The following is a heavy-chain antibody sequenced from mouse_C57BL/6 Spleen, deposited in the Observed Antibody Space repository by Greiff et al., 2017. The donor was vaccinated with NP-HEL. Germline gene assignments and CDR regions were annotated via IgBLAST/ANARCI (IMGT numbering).Heavy chain of an antibody. CDR3: ARLMDY. CDR2: IYPGDGGT. V-gene: IGHV1-82*01. CDR1: GYAFSSSW. Sequence: VQLQQSGPELVKPGASVKISCKASGYAFSSSWMNWVKQRPGKGLEWIGRIYPGDGGTNYNGKFKGKATLTADKSSSTAYMQLSSLTSEDSAVYFCARLMDYWGQGTSVTVSS. J-gene: IGHJ4*01.